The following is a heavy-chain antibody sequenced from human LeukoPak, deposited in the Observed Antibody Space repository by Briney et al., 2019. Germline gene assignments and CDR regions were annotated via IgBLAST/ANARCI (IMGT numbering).Heavy chain of an antibody. D-gene: IGHD3-10*01. V-gene: IGHV4-39*07. J-gene: IGHJ6*03. CDR1: GGSITSSNYY. CDR2: FYYSGST. CDR3: ARADRITMVRGPTSNYYYYYYMDV. Sequence: PSETLSLTCTVSGGSITSSNYYWGWIRQPPGKGLEWIGSFYYSGSTNYNPSLKSRVTISVDTSKNQFSLKLSSVTAADTAVYYCARADRITMVRGPTSNYYYYYYMDVWGKGTTVTVSS.